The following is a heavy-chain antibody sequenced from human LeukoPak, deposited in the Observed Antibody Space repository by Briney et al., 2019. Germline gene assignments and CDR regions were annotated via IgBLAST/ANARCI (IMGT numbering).Heavy chain of an antibody. V-gene: IGHV1-8*01. Sequence: ASVKVSCKASGYTFTSYDINWVRQATGQGLEWMGWMNPNSGNTGYAQKFQGRVTMTRNTSISTAYMELSSLRSEDTAVYYCARGYCSSTSCLNYYYYGMDVWGQGTTVTVSS. CDR1: GYTFTSYD. CDR2: MNPNSGNT. CDR3: ARGYCSSTSCLNYYYYGMDV. D-gene: IGHD2-2*01. J-gene: IGHJ6*02.